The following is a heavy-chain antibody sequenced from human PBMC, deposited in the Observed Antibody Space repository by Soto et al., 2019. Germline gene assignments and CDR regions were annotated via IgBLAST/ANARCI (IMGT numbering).Heavy chain of an antibody. D-gene: IGHD5-12*01. CDR1: GGSISSGGYS. CDR3: ARRGRDGYNGIYYYYYGMDV. J-gene: IGHJ6*02. V-gene: IGHV4-30-2*01. CDR2: IYHSGST. Sequence: PSETLSLTCAVSGGSISSGGYSWSWIRQPPGKGLEWIGYIYHSGSTYYNPSLKSRVTISVDTSKNQFSLKLSSVTAADTAVYYCARRGRDGYNGIYYYYYGMDVWGQGTTVTVSS.